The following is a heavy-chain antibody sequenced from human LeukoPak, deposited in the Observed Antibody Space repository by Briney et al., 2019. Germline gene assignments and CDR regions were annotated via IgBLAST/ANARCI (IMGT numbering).Heavy chain of an antibody. V-gene: IGHV1-8*02. CDR1: GYTFTGYY. CDR2: MNPNSGNT. D-gene: IGHD3-3*01. Sequence: ASVKVSFKASGYTFTGYYMHWVRQATGQGLEWMGWMNPNSGNTGYAQKFQGRVTMTRNTSISTAYMELSSLRSEDTAVYYCARLTYYDFWSGYYRHYMDVWGKGTTVTVSS. CDR3: ARLTYYDFWSGYYRHYMDV. J-gene: IGHJ6*03.